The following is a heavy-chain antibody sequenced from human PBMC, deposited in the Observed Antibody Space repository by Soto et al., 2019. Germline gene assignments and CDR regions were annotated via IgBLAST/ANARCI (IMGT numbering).Heavy chain of an antibody. CDR2: INHSGST. CDR1: GGSFSGYY. J-gene: IGHJ4*02. D-gene: IGHD1-1*01. V-gene: IGHV4-34*01. Sequence: SETLSLTCAVYGGSFSGYYWSWIRQPPGKGLEWIGEINHSGSTNYNPSLKSRVTISVDTSKNQFSLKLSSVTAADTAVYYCARGRNDGSSGYFFDYWGQGTLVTVSS. CDR3: ARGRNDGSSGYFFDY.